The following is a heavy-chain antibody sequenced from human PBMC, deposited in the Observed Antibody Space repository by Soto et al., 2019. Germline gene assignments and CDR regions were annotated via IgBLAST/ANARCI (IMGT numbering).Heavy chain of an antibody. CDR3: AKGGGIYGSAYYYYGMDV. D-gene: IGHD1-26*01. J-gene: IGHJ6*02. CDR1: GFTFSSYA. CDR2: ISGSGGST. Sequence: GGSLRLSCAASGFTFSSYAMSWVRQAPGKGLEWVSAISGSGGSTYYADSVKGRFTISRDNSKNTLYLQMNGLRAEDTAVYYCAKGGGIYGSAYYYYGMDVWGRGTTVTVSS. V-gene: IGHV3-23*01.